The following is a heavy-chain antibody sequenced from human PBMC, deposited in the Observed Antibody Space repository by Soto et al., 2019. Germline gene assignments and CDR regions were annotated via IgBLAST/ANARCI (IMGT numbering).Heavy chain of an antibody. J-gene: IGHJ4*02. CDR2: TYYKSKWFY. CDR3: ARGDHRLLY. Sequence: QTLSLTCDISGDRVSSDSTAWNWIRQSPSRGLEWRGRTYYKSKWFYNYAVSVRSRIAIKSDTSKNQFSLQLNSVTPEDTQLYFYARGDHRLLYSGQGTRVTVS. V-gene: IGHV6-1*01. D-gene: IGHD2-2*01. CDR1: GDRVSSDSTA.